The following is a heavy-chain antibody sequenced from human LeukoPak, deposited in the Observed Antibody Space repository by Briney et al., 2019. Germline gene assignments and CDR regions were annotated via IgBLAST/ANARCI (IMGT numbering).Heavy chain of an antibody. Sequence: GASLQISCEGSGSIFTSYWIGWVRQLPGKVLEWMGIIYPGDSDTRYSPSFQGQVTISADKSISPAYLQWSSLKASDTAVYYCARLMNYYDSSGYSPSAVDYWGQGTLVTVSS. CDR3: ARLMNYYDSSGYSPSAVDY. CDR1: GSIFTSYW. D-gene: IGHD3-22*01. J-gene: IGHJ4*02. CDR2: IYPGDSDT. V-gene: IGHV5-51*01.